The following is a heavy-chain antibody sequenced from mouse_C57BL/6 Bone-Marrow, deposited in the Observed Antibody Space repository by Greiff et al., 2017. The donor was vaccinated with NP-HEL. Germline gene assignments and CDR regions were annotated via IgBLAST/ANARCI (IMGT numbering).Heavy chain of an antibody. V-gene: IGHV1-15*01. J-gene: IGHJ3*01. CDR3: TKIYYGNLAWFAY. D-gene: IGHD2-1*01. CDR1: GYTFTDYE. CDR2: IDPETGGT. Sequence: VQLQQSGAELVRPGASVTLSCKASGYTFTDYEMHWVKQTPVHGLEWIGAIDPETGGTAYNQKFKGKAILTADKSSSTAYMELRSLTSEDSAVYYCTKIYYGNLAWFAYWGQGTLVTVSA.